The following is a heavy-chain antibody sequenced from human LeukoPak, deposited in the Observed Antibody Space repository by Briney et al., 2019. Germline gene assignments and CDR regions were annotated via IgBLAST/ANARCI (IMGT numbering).Heavy chain of an antibody. CDR2: TNVDNGNA. CDR3: ARGSTSDWPFDY. D-gene: IGHD3-16*01. CDR1: GYTFTKYT. Sequence: GASVKVSCKASGYTFTKYTIHWVRQAPGQRLEWMGWTNVDNGNARYSQTFQDRITITRDTTASTAYMELSSLTSKDTAVYFCARGSTSDWPFDYWGQGTLVTVSS. V-gene: IGHV1-3*01. J-gene: IGHJ4*02.